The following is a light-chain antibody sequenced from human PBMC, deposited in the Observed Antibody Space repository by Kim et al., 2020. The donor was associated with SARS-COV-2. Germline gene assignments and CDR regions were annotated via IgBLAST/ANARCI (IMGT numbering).Light chain of an antibody. V-gene: IGLV1-44*01. Sequence: QSVLTQPPSASGAPGQRVSISCSGSRPNIGTNTASWYQQFPGAAPKLLIFGNDLRPSGVPDRFSGSTSDTSASLAISGLKSEDEADYYCATWDDSLKNYVFGTGTKVTVL. J-gene: IGLJ1*01. CDR3: ATWDDSLKNYV. CDR1: RPNIGTNT. CDR2: GND.